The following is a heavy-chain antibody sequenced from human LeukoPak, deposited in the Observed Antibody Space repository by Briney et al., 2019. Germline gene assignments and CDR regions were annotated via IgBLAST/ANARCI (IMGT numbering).Heavy chain of an antibody. J-gene: IGHJ6*03. CDR1: GFTFSSYG. Sequence: GGSLRLSCAASGFTFSSYGMHWVRQAPGKGLECVAVISYDGSNKYYADSVKGRFTISRDNSKNTLYLQVNSLRGEDAAVFYCARRAGVDYGDYVAYYMDVWGKGTTVTVSS. CDR2: ISYDGSNK. V-gene: IGHV3-30*19. D-gene: IGHD4-17*01. CDR3: ARRAGVDYGDYVAYYMDV.